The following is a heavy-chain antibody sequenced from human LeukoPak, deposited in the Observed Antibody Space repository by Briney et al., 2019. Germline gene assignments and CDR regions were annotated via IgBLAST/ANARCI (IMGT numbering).Heavy chain of an antibody. J-gene: IGHJ4*02. CDR2: ISYDGSYE. Sequence: GGSLRLSCAASGFTFCNYGVHWVRQAPGKGLEWVAVISYDGSYEYYADSVKGRFTISRDNSKNTLFLQMNSLRAEDTAVYYCAKVGAKGLYYFDYWGQGTLVTVSS. V-gene: IGHV3-30*18. CDR3: AKVGAKGLYYFDY. CDR1: GFTFCNYG. D-gene: IGHD1-26*01.